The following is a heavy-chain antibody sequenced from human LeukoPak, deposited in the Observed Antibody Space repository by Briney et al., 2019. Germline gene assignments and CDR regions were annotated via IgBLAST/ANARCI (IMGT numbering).Heavy chain of an antibody. J-gene: IGHJ5*02. Sequence: GGSLRLSCAASGFTFSSYGMSWVRQAPGKGLEWVSAISGSGGSTYYADSVKGRFTISRDNSKNTLYLQMNSLRAEDTAVYYCARDLGQYYDTSDNWFDPWGQGALVTVSS. D-gene: IGHD3-22*01. CDR1: GFTFSSYG. V-gene: IGHV3-23*01. CDR2: ISGSGGST. CDR3: ARDLGQYYDTSDNWFDP.